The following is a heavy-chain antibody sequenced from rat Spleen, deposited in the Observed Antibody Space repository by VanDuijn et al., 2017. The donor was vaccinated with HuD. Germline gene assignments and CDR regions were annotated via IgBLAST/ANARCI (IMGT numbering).Heavy chain of an antibody. Sequence: EVQLVESGGGLVQPGGSLKLSCAASGFTFSDYAMAWVRQSPRKGLEWVATIIYDGSYTYYRDSVKGRFTISRDNAKSTLYLQMDGLRSEDTATYYCATLDMGAYYFDFWGQGVMVTVSS. D-gene: IGHD1-7*01. CDR2: IIYDGSYT. CDR3: ATLDMGAYYFDF. J-gene: IGHJ2*01. CDR1: GFTFSDYA. V-gene: IGHV5-7*01.